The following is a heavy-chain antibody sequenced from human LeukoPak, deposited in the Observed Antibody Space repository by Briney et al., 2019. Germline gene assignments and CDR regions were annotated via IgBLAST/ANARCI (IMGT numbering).Heavy chain of an antibody. CDR1: GGTFSSYA. J-gene: IGHJ4*02. Sequence: ASVKVSCKASGGTFSSYAISWVRQAPGQGLEWMGRFIPILGIANYAQKFQGRVTITADKSTSTAYMELSSLRSEDTAVYYCARGDHAYASSGYYLDYWGQGTLVTVSS. CDR3: ARGDHAYASSGYYLDY. CDR2: FIPILGIA. D-gene: IGHD3-22*01. V-gene: IGHV1-69*04.